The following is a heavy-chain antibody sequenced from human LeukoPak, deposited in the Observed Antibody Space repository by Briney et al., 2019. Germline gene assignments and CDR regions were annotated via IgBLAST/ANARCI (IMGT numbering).Heavy chain of an antibody. CDR2: IYYSGST. J-gene: IGHJ3*02. V-gene: IGHV4-30-4*01. CDR1: GGSVSSGDYY. Sequence: NPSETLSLTCTVSGGSVSSGDYYWSWIRQPPGKGLEWIRYIYYSGSTYYNPSLKSRVTISVETSKSQFSMKLSSVTAEDTAVYYCVRVRRIYDYVWGSYLGDAFDIWGQGTMVTVSS. D-gene: IGHD3-16*01. CDR3: VRVRRIYDYVWGSYLGDAFDI.